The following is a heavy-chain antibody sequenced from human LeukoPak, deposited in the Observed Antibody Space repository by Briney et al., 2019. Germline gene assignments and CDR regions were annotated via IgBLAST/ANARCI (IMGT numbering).Heavy chain of an antibody. CDR3: AKDPDGSGSYYDY. J-gene: IGHJ4*02. CDR1: GFTFSSYS. D-gene: IGHD3-10*01. V-gene: IGHV3-21*04. Sequence: PGGSLRLSCAASGFTFSSYSMNWVRQAPGKGLEWVSSISSSSSYIYYADSVKGRFTISRDNSKNTLYLQMNSLRAEDTAVYYCAKDPDGSGSYYDYWGQGTLVTVSS. CDR2: ISSSSSYI.